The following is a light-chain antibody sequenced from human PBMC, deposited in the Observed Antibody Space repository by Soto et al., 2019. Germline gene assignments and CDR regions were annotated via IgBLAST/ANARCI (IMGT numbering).Light chain of an antibody. V-gene: IGKV3-11*01. J-gene: IGKJ5*01. Sequence: EIVLTQSPATLSLSPGERATLSCRASQSVSSYLAWYQQKPVQAPRLLIYDASNRATGIPARFSGSGSGTDFTLTISSLEPEDFAVYYCQQRSNFGQGTRLEIK. CDR2: DAS. CDR1: QSVSSY. CDR3: QQRSN.